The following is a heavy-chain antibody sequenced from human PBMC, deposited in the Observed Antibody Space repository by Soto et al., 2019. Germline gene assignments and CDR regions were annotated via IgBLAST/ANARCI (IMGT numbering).Heavy chain of an antibody. D-gene: IGHD2-2*01. CDR1: GFTFSSYW. J-gene: IGHJ6*02. CDR2: IKQDGSEK. V-gene: IGHV3-7*01. Sequence: PGGSLRLSCAASGFTFSSYWVSWVRQAPGKGLEWVANIKQDGSEKYYVDSVKGRFTISRDNAKNSLYLQMNSLRAEDTAVYYCARDPSIVLVPAATYYYYYYGMDVWGQGTTVTVSS. CDR3: ARDPSIVLVPAATYYYYYYGMDV.